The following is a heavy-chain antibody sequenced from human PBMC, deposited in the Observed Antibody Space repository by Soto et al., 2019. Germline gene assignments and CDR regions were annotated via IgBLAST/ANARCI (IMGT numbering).Heavy chain of an antibody. Sequence: EVQLVESGGGLVKPGGSLRLSCAASGFTFSSYSMNWVRQAPGKGLEWVSSISSSSSYIYYADSVKGRFTISRDNAKNSRYLQMNSLRAEDTAVYYCARDLTDKNYYYYGMDVWGQGTTVTVSS. CDR1: GFTFSSYS. CDR3: ARDLTDKNYYYYGMDV. J-gene: IGHJ6*02. CDR2: ISSSSSYI. V-gene: IGHV3-21*01.